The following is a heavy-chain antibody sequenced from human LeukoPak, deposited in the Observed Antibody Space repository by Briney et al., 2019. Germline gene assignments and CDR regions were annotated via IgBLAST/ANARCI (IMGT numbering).Heavy chain of an antibody. V-gene: IGHV3-7*03. D-gene: IGHD4-17*01. CDR2: IKQDGSEK. J-gene: IGHJ4*02. CDR1: GFTFSSYW. CDR3: VYGDYGGGFDY. Sequence: GGSLRLSCAASGFTFSSYWMNWVRQAPGKGLEWVANIKQDGSEKYYVASVKGRFTISRDNAKNSLYLQMNSLRAEDTAMYYCVYGDYGGGFDYWSQGTLVTVSS.